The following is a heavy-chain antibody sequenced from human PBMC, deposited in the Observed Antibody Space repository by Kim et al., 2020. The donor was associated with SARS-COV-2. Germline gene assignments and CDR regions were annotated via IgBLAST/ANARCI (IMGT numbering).Heavy chain of an antibody. J-gene: IGHJ5*02. Sequence: IFGTANYAQKFQGRVTITADESTSTAYMELSSLRSEDTAVYYCAREHSSPWGQGTLVTVSS. CDR2: IFGTA. CDR3: AREHSSP. V-gene: IGHV1-69*01. D-gene: IGHD6-13*01.